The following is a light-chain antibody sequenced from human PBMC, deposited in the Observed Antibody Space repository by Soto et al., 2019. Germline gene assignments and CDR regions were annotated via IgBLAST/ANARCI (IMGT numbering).Light chain of an antibody. Sequence: EIVLTQSPATLSLSPGERATLSCRASQSVSSYLAWYQQKPGQAPRLLIYDASNRATGIPARFSGSGSGTDFTLTISSLEPEDFAVYYCQQRHGTFGQGTKVEIK. CDR3: QQRHGT. CDR2: DAS. CDR1: QSVSSY. J-gene: IGKJ1*01. V-gene: IGKV3-11*01.